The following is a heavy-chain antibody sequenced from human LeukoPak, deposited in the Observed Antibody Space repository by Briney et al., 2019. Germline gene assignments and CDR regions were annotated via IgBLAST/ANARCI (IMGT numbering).Heavy chain of an antibody. CDR3: AGHDRAAGFDY. CDR1: GYTFTGYY. Sequence: SVKVSCKASGYTFTGYYMHWVRQAPGQGLEWMGRIIPILGIANYAQKFQGRVTITADKSTSTAYMELSSLRSEDTAVYYCAGHDRAAGFDYWGQGTLVTVSS. CDR2: IIPILGIA. V-gene: IGHV1-69*02. J-gene: IGHJ4*02. D-gene: IGHD2-15*01.